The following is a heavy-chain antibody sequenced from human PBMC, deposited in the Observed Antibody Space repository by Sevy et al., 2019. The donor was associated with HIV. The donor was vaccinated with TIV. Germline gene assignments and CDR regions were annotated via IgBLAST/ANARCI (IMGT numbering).Heavy chain of an antibody. Sequence: SETLSLTCTVSGGSISSSSYYWGWIRQPPGKGLEWIGSIYYSGSTYYNPSLKSRVTISVDTSKNQFSLKLSSVTAADTAVYYCARRFPVHYDFWSGFTLGGWFDPWGQGTLVTVSS. J-gene: IGHJ5*02. CDR2: IYYSGST. CDR3: ARRFPVHYDFWSGFTLGGWFDP. D-gene: IGHD3-3*01. CDR1: GGSISSSSYY. V-gene: IGHV4-39*01.